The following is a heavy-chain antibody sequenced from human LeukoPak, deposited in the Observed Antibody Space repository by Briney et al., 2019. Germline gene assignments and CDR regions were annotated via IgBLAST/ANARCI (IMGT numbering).Heavy chain of an antibody. V-gene: IGHV4-59*01. CDR2: IYYSGST. CDR1: GGSICSYY. Sequence: SETLSLTCTVSGGSICSYYWSWIRQPPGKGLEWIGYIYYSGSTNYNPSLKSRVTISVDTSKNQFSLKLSSVTAADTAVYYCARVGWRSTYWFDPWGQGTLVTVSS. J-gene: IGHJ5*02. CDR3: ARVGWRSTYWFDP. D-gene: IGHD2-2*01.